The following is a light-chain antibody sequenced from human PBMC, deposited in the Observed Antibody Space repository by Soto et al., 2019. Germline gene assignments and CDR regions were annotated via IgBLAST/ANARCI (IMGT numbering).Light chain of an antibody. Sequence: DIQMTQSPSTLSASVGDRVTITCRASQSISTWLAWYQQKPGKAPKVLIYDASNLESGVPSRFSGSGSGTEFSLTISSLQPDDFATYYCQQYDSYSPYTFGQGTKVDI. CDR3: QQYDSYSPYT. V-gene: IGKV1-5*01. CDR1: QSISTW. CDR2: DAS. J-gene: IGKJ2*01.